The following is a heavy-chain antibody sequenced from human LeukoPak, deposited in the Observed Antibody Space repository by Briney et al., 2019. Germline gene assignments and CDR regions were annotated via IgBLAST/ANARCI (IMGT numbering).Heavy chain of an antibody. Sequence: AGGSLRLSCAASGFTFSTYNMNWVRHAPGKGLEWVSSITSSSSYIYYADSVKGRFTISRDNAKNTLYLQMNSLRAEDTAVYYCAKPAISSRGWYYDYWGQGTLVTVSS. V-gene: IGHV3-21*04. D-gene: IGHD6-19*01. CDR2: ITSSSSYI. CDR1: GFTFSTYN. J-gene: IGHJ4*02. CDR3: AKPAISSRGWYYDY.